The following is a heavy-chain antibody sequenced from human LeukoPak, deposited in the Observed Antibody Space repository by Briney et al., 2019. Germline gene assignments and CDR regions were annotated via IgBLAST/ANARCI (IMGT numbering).Heavy chain of an antibody. V-gene: IGHV3-11*01. CDR2: ISSSGSTI. J-gene: IGHJ4*02. CDR1: GFTFSDYY. Sequence: GGSLRLSCAASGFTFSDYYMSWIRQAPGKGLEWVSYISSSGSTIYYADSVKGRFTISRDNAKNSLYLQMNSLRAEDTAVYYCARAEVYCSGGSCYSHLLDYWGQGTLVTVSS. CDR3: ARAEVYCSGGSCYSHLLDY. D-gene: IGHD2-15*01.